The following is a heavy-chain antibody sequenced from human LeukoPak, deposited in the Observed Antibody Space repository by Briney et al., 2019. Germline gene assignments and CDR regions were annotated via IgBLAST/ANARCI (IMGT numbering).Heavy chain of an antibody. J-gene: IGHJ4*02. CDR1: GLTFSRYA. Sequence: GGSLRLSCVASGLTFSRYAMSWVRQAPGQGLEWVSAISGSGSSTNYADSVKGRFTISRDNSKNTLYLQMNSLRAEDTAVYCCAKAAYTSGLWYFDSWGQGILVTVSS. CDR2: ISGSGSST. V-gene: IGHV3-23*01. D-gene: IGHD6-19*01. CDR3: AKAAYTSGLWYFDS.